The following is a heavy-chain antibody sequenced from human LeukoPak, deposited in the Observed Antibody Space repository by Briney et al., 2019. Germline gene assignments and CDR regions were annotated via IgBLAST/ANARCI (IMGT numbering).Heavy chain of an antibody. D-gene: IGHD2-15*01. J-gene: IGHJ5*02. CDR2: ISAYNGNT. V-gene: IGHV1-18*01. CDR1: GYTFTSYG. CDR3: ARDLGYCSGGSCYNWFDP. Sequence: ASVKVSCKASGYTFTSYGISLVRQAPGQGPEWMGWISAYNGNTNYAQKLQGRVTMTTDTSTSTAYMELRSLRSDDTAVYYCARDLGYCSGGSCYNWFDPWGQGTLVTVSS.